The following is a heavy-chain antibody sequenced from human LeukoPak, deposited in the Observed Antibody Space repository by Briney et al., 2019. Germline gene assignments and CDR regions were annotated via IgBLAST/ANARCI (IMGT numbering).Heavy chain of an antibody. CDR3: ARDLRSGAYYYFYMDV. CDR1: GFDFSSYG. D-gene: IGHD3-3*01. CDR2: VSRNGGRT. V-gene: IGHV3-64*01. Sequence: GGSLRLSCEASGFDFSSYGMHWVRQAPGKGLEYVAAVSRNGGRTYYANSVKGRFTISRDNSRSTLYLQMGSLRPEDTALYYCARDLRSGAYYYFYMDVWGNGTTVVVSS. J-gene: IGHJ6*03.